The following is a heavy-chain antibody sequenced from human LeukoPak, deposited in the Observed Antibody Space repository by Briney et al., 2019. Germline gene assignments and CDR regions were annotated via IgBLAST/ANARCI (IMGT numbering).Heavy chain of an antibody. CDR1: GFTFDDYA. J-gene: IGHJ4*02. D-gene: IGHD4-17*01. V-gene: IGHV3-9*01. CDR3: ALLYGDYQTFDY. CDR2: ISWNSGSI. Sequence: PGGSLRLSCAASGFTFDDYATHWVRQAPGKGLEWVSGISWNSGSIGHADSVKGRFTISRDNAKNSLYLQMNSLRAEDTALYYCALLYGDYQTFDYWGQGTLVTVSS.